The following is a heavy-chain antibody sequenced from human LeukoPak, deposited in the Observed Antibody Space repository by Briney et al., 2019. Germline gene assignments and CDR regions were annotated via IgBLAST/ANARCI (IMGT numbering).Heavy chain of an antibody. D-gene: IGHD3-10*01. J-gene: IGHJ4*02. V-gene: IGHV3-48*01. CDR1: GFTFSIYN. CDR2: ISSSSSTI. CDR3: GRAIGANLSY. Sequence: PGGSLRLSCAASGFTFSIYNMNWVRQAPGKGLEWVSYISSSSSTIFYADSLKGRFFVSRDNAKNSLYLHMNSLRAEDTAVYYCGRAIGANLSYWGQGTLVTVSS.